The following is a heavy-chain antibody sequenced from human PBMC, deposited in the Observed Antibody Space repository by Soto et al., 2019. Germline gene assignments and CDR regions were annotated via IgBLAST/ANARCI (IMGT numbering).Heavy chain of an antibody. V-gene: IGHV4-30-4*01. D-gene: IGHD3-3*01. CDR3: DREVASSSIPGVVTNTFEP. CDR2: VYYSGRT. J-gene: IGHJ5*02. Sequence: PSETLSLTCTVSGGSINSGDYYWSWIRQTPGKGLEWIGYVYYSGRTYYNPSLKSRLSMTIDTSKKQFSLKLDSVTAADTAVYHCDREVASSSIPGVVTNTFEPWGLGTLVTV. CDR1: GGSINSGDYY.